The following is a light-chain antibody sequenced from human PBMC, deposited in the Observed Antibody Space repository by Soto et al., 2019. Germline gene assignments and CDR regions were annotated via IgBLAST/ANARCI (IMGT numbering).Light chain of an antibody. J-gene: IGLJ3*02. V-gene: IGLV1-40*01. Sequence: QSVRTQPPSVSGAPGQRVTNSCTGSSSNIGAGYDVHWYQQLPGTAPKLLIYGNSNRPSGVPDRFSGSKSGTSASLAITGLQAEDEADYYCQSYDSSLSGWVFGGGTKLTVL. CDR3: QSYDSSLSGWV. CDR2: GNS. CDR1: SSNIGAGYD.